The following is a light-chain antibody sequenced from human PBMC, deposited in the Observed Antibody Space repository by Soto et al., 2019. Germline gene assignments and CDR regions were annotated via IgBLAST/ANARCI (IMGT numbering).Light chain of an antibody. J-gene: IGKJ5*01. CDR2: GAS. CDR3: QQRINWPAN. Sequence: EIVLTQSPATLSLSPGERATLSCRASQTITTYLAWYQQKPGQPPRLLIYGASNRATGIPARFSGSGSGTDFTLTISNLEPEDFAVYYCQQRINWPANFGQGTRLEIK. CDR1: QTITTY. V-gene: IGKV3-11*01.